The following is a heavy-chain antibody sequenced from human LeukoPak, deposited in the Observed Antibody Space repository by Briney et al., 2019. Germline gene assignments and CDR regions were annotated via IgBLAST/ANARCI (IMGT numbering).Heavy chain of an antibody. V-gene: IGHV1-18*01. CDR1: GYKFTNYG. CDR3: ARPHSLGGSFYVFNY. J-gene: IGHJ4*02. Sequence: ASVKVTCKASGYKFTNYGISWVRQAPGQGLDWVGWVSTYNGNTDYAQRVQGRVAMTTDTSTNTAYMDLRSLRPDDTAVYYCARPHSLGGSFYVFNYWGQGTLITVSS. CDR2: VSTYNGNT. D-gene: IGHD1-26*01.